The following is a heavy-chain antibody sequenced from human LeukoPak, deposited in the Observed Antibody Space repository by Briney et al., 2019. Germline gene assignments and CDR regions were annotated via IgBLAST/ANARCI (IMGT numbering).Heavy chain of an antibody. V-gene: IGHV1-46*01. J-gene: IGHJ4*02. CDR2: INPSGGST. CDR3: ARAVPPTYYDFWSGYSDY. Sequence: ASVKVSCKASGYTFTSYYMHWVRQAPGQGLEWMGIINPSGGSTSYAQKFQGRVTMTRDTSTSTVYMELSSLRSEDTAVYYCARAVPPTYYDFWSGYSDYWGQGTLVTVSS. D-gene: IGHD3-3*01. CDR1: GYTFTSYY.